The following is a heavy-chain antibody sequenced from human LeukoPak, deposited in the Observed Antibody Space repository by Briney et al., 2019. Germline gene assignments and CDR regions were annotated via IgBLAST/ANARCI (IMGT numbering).Heavy chain of an antibody. Sequence: GGPLRLSCAASGFTFDDYAMHWVRQAPGKGLEWVSGISWNSGSIGYADSVKGRFTISRDNAKNSLYLQMNSLRAEDTALYYCASIAAAGVPFDYWGQGTLVTVSS. J-gene: IGHJ4*02. CDR2: ISWNSGSI. V-gene: IGHV3-9*01. CDR1: GFTFDDYA. D-gene: IGHD6-13*01. CDR3: ASIAAAGVPFDY.